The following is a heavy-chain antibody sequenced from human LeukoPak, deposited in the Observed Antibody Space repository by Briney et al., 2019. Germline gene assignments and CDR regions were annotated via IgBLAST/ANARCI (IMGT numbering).Heavy chain of an antibody. CDR1: GGSISSYY. D-gene: IGHD6-13*01. CDR3: ARVRLRQPGGIAAAGPHYYYSGMDV. J-gene: IGHJ6*02. V-gene: IGHV4-59*01. CDR2: IYYSGST. Sequence: SETLSLTCTVSGGSISSYYWSWIRQPPGKGLEWIGYIYYSGSTNYNPSLKSRVTISVDTSKNQFSLKLSSVTAADTAVYYCARVRLRQPGGIAAAGPHYYYSGMDVWGQGTTVTVSS.